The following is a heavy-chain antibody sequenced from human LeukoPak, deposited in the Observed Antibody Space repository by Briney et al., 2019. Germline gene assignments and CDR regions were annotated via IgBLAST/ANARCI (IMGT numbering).Heavy chain of an antibody. J-gene: IGHJ6*03. CDR2: IYYSGST. D-gene: IGHD3-3*01. V-gene: IGHV4-59*01. CDR1: GGSISSYY. Sequence: KPSETLSLTCTVSGGSISSYYWSWIRQPPGKGLEWIGYIYYSGSTNYNPSLKSRVTISVDTSKNQFSLKLSSVTAADTAVYYCARASTIFGVVTRMDVWGKGTTVTVSS. CDR3: ARASTIFGVVTRMDV.